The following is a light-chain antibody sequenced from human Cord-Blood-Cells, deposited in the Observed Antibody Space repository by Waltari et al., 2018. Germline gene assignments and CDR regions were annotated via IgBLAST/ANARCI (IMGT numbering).Light chain of an antibody. J-gene: IGKJ2*03. CDR2: DAS. CDR3: QQSYSTPYS. Sequence: DSKMTQSPSCMSASVADSVTITCRASQSISSSLNWYQQKPGKAPKLLIYDASNLQTGDASRFNVSGSVTYFTLTISSLQPEDFATYYCQQSYSTPYSFGQGTKLEIK. CDR1: QSISSS. V-gene: IGKV1-39*01.